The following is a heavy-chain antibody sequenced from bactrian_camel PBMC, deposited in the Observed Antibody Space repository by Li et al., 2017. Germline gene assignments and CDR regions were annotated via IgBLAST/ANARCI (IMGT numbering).Heavy chain of an antibody. CDR3: AVDGPVAFCSDYPSDFRG. CDR1: GYAFSSYY. Sequence: HVQLVESGGGSVQAGGSLTLSCETYGYAFSSYYMLWVRQAPGKGLEWVSSAGGGRTHYADSVKGRFTISKDAAKDTLDLRMTSLKPEDSGMYYCAVDGPVAFCSDYPSDFRGWGQGTQVTVS. D-gene: IGHD2*01. V-gene: IGHV3S1*01. J-gene: IGHJ4*01. CDR2: SAGGGRT.